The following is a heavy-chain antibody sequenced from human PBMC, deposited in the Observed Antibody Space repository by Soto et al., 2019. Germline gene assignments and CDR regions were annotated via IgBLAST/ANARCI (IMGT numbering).Heavy chain of an antibody. CDR3: ARDSGSAKG. CDR1: GFTFSSYW. V-gene: IGHV3-7*03. CDR2: IKQDGSDK. J-gene: IGHJ3*01. Sequence: GGSLRLSCAASGFTFSSYWMSWFRQAPGKGLEWVANIKQDGSDKYYVDSVKGRFTISRDNAKNSVYLQMNSLRADDTAVYYCARDSGSAKGWGQGTMVTVSS.